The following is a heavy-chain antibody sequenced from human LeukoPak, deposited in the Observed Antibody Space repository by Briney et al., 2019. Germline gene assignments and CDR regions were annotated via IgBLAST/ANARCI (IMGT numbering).Heavy chain of an antibody. V-gene: IGHV4-31*03. Sequence: SETLSLTCTVSGGSISSGGYYWSWIRQHPGKGLEWIGYIYYSGSTYYNPSLKSRVTISVDTSKNQFSLKLSSVTAADTAVYYCARDPTGVVVTFDYYYYMDVWGKGTTVTVSS. CDR3: ARDPTGVVVTFDYYYYMDV. CDR1: GGSISSGGYY. D-gene: IGHD2-21*02. J-gene: IGHJ6*03. CDR2: IYYSGST.